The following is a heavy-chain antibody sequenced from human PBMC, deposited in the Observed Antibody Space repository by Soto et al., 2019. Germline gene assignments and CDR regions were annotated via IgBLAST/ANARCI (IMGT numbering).Heavy chain of an antibody. V-gene: IGHV4-59*01. CDR1: GGSITGNY. CDR3: AGYYYYGMDV. Sequence: SETLSLTCSVSGGSITGNYWTWIRQSPGKGLEWVGYIYYTGITNYNPSLKRRVTISLDRSKNQFSLKLGSVTAADTAVYYCAGYYYYGMDVWGQGTTVTVSS. J-gene: IGHJ6*02. CDR2: IYYTGIT.